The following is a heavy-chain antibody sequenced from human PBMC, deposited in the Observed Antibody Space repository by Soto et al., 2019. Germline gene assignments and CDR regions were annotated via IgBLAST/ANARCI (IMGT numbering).Heavy chain of an antibody. CDR2: IIPMCATT. D-gene: IGHD6-13*01. CDR1: GGTFSDYA. V-gene: IGHV1-69*01. CDR3: ARGRGIGFSSTWNIYWYYNMDV. Sequence: QVQLVQSGAEVRKSGSSVKVSCKAAGGTFSDYALSWVRPAPGQGLEWMGGIIPMCATTNYAQKYQGRVTITADDSATTAQMELSSLKSEDTAVYYCARGRGIGFSSTWNIYWYYNMDVWGQGTTVTVSS. J-gene: IGHJ6*02.